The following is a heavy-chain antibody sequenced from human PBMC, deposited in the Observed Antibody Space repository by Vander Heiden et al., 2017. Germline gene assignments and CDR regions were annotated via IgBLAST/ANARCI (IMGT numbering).Heavy chain of an antibody. D-gene: IGHD5-18*01. Sequence: QVQLVESGGGVVQPGRSLRLSCAASGFTFSRYAMHWVRQAPGKGLEWVAVISYDGSNKYYADSVKGRVTISRDNSKNTLYLQMNSLRAEDTAVYYCARDPAVDTAMVYEPPDYWGQGTLITVYS. CDR2: ISYDGSNK. CDR3: ARDPAVDTAMVYEPPDY. J-gene: IGHJ4*02. CDR1: GFTFSRYA. V-gene: IGHV3-30*01.